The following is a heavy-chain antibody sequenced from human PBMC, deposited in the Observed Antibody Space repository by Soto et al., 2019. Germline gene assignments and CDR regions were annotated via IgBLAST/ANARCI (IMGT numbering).Heavy chain of an antibody. CDR2: ISAYNGNT. J-gene: IGHJ6*02. D-gene: IGHD3-10*01. CDR3: ARLTMVRGAENVQLAYYYYGMDV. V-gene: IGHV1-18*04. Sequence: QVQLVQSGAEVKKPGASVKVSCKASGYTFTSYGISWVRQAPGQGLEWMGWISAYNGNTNYAQKLQGRVTMTTDTSTSTAYMELRSLRSDDTAVYYCARLTMVRGAENVQLAYYYYGMDVWGQGTTVTVSS. CDR1: GYTFTSYG.